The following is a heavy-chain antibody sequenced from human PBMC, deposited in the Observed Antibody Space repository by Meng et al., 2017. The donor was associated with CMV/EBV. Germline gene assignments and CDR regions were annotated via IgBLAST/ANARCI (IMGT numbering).Heavy chain of an antibody. CDR2: ISSSGSTI. D-gene: IGHD6-19*01. Sequence: GESLKISCAASGFTFSDYYMSWIRQAPGKGLEWVSYISSSGSTIYYADSVKGRFTISRDNAKNSLYLQMNSLRAEDTAVYYCAGQGIAVSPDGPFGYWGQGTLVTVSS. J-gene: IGHJ4*02. CDR1: GFTFSDYY. V-gene: IGHV3-11*01. CDR3: AGQGIAVSPDGPFGY.